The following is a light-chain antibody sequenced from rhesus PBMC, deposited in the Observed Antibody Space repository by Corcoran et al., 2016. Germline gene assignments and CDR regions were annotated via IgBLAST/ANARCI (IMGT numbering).Light chain of an antibody. CDR2: KAS. J-gene: IGKJ3*01. V-gene: IGKV1-25*01. CDR3: QQHNNDPVFT. Sequence: DIQMTQSPSSLSASVGDTVTITCRASQGISRYLAWYPEKPGKAPNLLIYKASTLQRGVPSRYSGSGSGTDFTLTISNLQPEEFTTYYCQQHNNDPVFTFGPGTKLDIK. CDR1: QGISRY.